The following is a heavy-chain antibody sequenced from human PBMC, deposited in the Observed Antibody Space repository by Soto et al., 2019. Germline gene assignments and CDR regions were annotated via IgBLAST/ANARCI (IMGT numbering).Heavy chain of an antibody. CDR2: IWYDGSNK. CDR3: ARDFRGGSYDY. CDR1: GFTFSSYG. V-gene: IGHV3-33*01. D-gene: IGHD1-26*01. J-gene: IGHJ4*02. Sequence: QVQLVESGGGVVQPGRSLRRSCAASGFTFSSYGMHWVRQAPGKGLEWVAVIWYDGSNKYYADSVKGRFTISRDNSKNTLYLQMNSLRAEDTAVYYCARDFRGGSYDYWGQGTLVTVSS.